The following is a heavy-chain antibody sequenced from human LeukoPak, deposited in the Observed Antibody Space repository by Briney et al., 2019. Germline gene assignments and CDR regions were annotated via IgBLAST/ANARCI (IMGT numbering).Heavy chain of an antibody. J-gene: IGHJ3*02. D-gene: IGHD3-16*02. V-gene: IGHV1-2*02. CDR1: GYTFTDYF. CDR3: ASHDMITFGGVIVDDAFDI. CDR2: IIPNSGGT. Sequence: ASVKVSCKASGYTFTDYFIHWVRQAPGQGLEWMGWIIPNSGGTNYAQNFQGGVTMTRDTSISTAYMELSRLRSDDTAVYYCASHDMITFGGVIVDDAFDIWGQGTMVTVSS.